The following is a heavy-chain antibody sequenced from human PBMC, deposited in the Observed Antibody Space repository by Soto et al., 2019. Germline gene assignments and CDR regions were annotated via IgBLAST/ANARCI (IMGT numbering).Heavy chain of an antibody. J-gene: IGHJ6*03. Sequence: QVQLQESGPGLVKPSETLSLTCSVSDGSISGLYWTWVRHPPGKGLEWIGWIYSSGTTNYNPSLKSRVTISVDTSNNQSSLKLSSVTAADTAIYYCARLRNHYFEDAWGKGTTVTVS. CDR2: IYSSGTT. CDR1: DGSISGLY. V-gene: IGHV4-59*08. D-gene: IGHD3-3*01. CDR3: ARLRNHYFEDA.